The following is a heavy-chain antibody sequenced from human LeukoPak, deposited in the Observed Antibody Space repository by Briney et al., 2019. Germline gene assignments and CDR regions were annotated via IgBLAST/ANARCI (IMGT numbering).Heavy chain of an antibody. CDR2: ISAYNGNT. J-gene: IGHJ5*02. CDR3: ARGGYCSGGSCWDWFDP. Sequence: ASVKVSCKASGYTFTSYGISWVRQAPGQGLEWMGWISAYNGNTNYAQKLQGTVTMTTDTSTSTAYMELRSLRSDDTAVYYCARGGYCSGGSCWDWFDPWGQGTLVTVSS. V-gene: IGHV1-18*01. CDR1: GYTFTSYG. D-gene: IGHD2-15*01.